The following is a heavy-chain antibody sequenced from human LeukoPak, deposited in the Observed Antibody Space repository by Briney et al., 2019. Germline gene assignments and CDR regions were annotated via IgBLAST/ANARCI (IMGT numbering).Heavy chain of an antibody. J-gene: IGHJ4*02. D-gene: IGHD6-19*01. CDR2: IFYSGST. CDR1: GGSISSYY. V-gene: IGHV4-59*08. Sequence: PSETLSLTCTVSGGSISSYYWSWMRQPPGKGLEWIGFIFYSGSTNYNPSLKSRVTLSGDSSNNQFTLKLTSVTDADTAMYYCARRRAVSGGYFDSWGQGALVTVSS. CDR3: ARRRAVSGGYFDS.